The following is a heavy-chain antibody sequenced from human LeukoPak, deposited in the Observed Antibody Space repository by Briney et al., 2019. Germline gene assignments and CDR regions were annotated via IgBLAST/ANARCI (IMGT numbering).Heavy chain of an antibody. J-gene: IGHJ4*02. D-gene: IGHD1-26*01. Sequence: SQTLSLTCAVSGGSISSGGYSWSWIRQPPGKGLEWIGYIYHSGSTYYNPSLKSRVTISVDRSKNQFSLKLSSVTAADTAVYYCASTLYGHSGSYYFGDWGQGTLVTVSS. CDR1: GGSISSGGYS. CDR2: IYHSGST. CDR3: ASTLYGHSGSYYFGD. V-gene: IGHV4-30-2*02.